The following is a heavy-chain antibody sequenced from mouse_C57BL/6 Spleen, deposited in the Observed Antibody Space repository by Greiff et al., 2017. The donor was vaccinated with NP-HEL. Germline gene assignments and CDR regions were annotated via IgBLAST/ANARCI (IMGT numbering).Heavy chain of an antibody. D-gene: IGHD2-3*01. Sequence: QVQLQQPGAELVMPGASVKLSCKASGYTFTSYWMHWVKQRPGQGLEWIGEIDPSDSYTNCNQKFKGKSTLTVDKSSSTAYMQLSSLTSEDSAVYYCARKGGWLLPSYYYAMDYWGQGTSVTVSS. V-gene: IGHV1-69*01. CDR1: GYTFTSYW. CDR3: ARKGGWLLPSYYYAMDY. J-gene: IGHJ4*01. CDR2: IDPSDSYT.